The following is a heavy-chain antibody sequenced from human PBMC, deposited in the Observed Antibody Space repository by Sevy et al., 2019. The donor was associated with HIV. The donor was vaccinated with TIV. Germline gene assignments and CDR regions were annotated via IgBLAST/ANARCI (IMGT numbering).Heavy chain of an antibody. J-gene: IGHJ6*02. CDR3: AKGDRTFYGLDV. Sequence: GGSLRLSCAASGFTFSTYTMNWVRQAPGKGLEWVSGISGSGGITYYADSLKGRFTILRDNSKNTLSLQMNSLRADDTAVYYCAKGDRTFYGLDVWGQGTTVTVSS. D-gene: IGHD3-22*01. CDR1: GFTFSTYT. V-gene: IGHV3-23*01. CDR2: ISGSGGIT.